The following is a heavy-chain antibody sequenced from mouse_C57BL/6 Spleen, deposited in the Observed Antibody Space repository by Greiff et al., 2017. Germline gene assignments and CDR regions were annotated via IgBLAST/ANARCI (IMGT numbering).Heavy chain of an antibody. D-gene: IGHD1-1*01. J-gene: IGHJ1*03. V-gene: IGHV6-3*01. Sequence: DVMLVESGGGLVQPGGSMKLSCVASGFTFSNYWMNWVRQSPEKGLEWVAQIRLKSDNYATHYAESVKGRFTISRDDSKSSVYLQMNNLRAEDTGIYYCMITTVVATDWYFDVWGTGTTVTVSS. CDR2: IRLKSDNYAT. CDR3: MITTVVATDWYFDV. CDR1: GFTFSNYW.